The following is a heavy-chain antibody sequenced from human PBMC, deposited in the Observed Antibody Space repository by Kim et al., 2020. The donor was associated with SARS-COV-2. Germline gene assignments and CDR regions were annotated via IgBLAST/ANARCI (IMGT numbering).Heavy chain of an antibody. CDR3: AREHGTPAAISSPRYFDY. D-gene: IGHD2-2*02. CDR1: GDSVSSNSAA. V-gene: IGHV6-1*01. Sequence: SQTLSLTCAISGDSVSSNSAAWNWIRQSPSRGLEWLGRTYYRSKWYNDYAVSVKSRITINPDTSKNQFSLQLNSVTPEDTAVYYCAREHGTPAAISSPRYFDYWGQGTLVTVSS. J-gene: IGHJ4*02. CDR2: TYYRSKWYN.